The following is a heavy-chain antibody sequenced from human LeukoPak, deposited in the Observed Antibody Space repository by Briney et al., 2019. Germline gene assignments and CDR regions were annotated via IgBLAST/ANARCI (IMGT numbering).Heavy chain of an antibody. Sequence: GESLKISCKGSGYSFTSYWTSWVRQMPGKGLEWMGRIDPSDSYTNYSPSFQGHVTISADKSISTAYLQWSSLKASDTAMYYCARQSYYYGSGSYYEQDYWGQGTLVTVSS. J-gene: IGHJ4*02. V-gene: IGHV5-10-1*01. D-gene: IGHD3-10*01. CDR1: GYSFTSYW. CDR2: IDPSDSYT. CDR3: ARQSYYYGSGSYYEQDY.